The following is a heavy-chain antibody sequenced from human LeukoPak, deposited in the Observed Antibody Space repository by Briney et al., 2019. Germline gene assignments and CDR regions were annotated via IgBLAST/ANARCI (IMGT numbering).Heavy chain of an antibody. Sequence: SETLSLTCTVSGYSISSGYYWGWIRQPPGKGLKWIGSIYHSGSTYYNPSVKSRVTISVDTSKNQFSLKLSSVTAADTAVYYCARGLMGGVDYWGQGTLVTVSS. CDR2: IYHSGST. V-gene: IGHV4-38-2*02. J-gene: IGHJ4*02. D-gene: IGHD3-16*01. CDR1: GYSISSGYY. CDR3: ARGLMGGVDY.